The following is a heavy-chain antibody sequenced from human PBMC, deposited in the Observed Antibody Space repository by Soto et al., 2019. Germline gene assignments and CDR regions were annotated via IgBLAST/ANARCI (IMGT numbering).Heavy chain of an antibody. V-gene: IGHV4-30-4*01. CDR2: ICKSATN. Sequence: SETLSLTCSVSGDSISTVDYFWAWIRQPPGQDLEYIGYICKSATNYYNPSFESRVAIYLDTSKSQFSLNLTSVTAADTAVCVWPSGRYRLPGICFPNLLASWGKGTRATVS. CDR3: PSGRYRLPGICFPNLLAS. J-gene: IGHJ4*02. CDR1: GDSISTVDYF. D-gene: IGHD3-16*01.